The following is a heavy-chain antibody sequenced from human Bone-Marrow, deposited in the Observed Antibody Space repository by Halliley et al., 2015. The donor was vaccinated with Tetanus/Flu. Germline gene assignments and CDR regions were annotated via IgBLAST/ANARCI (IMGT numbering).Heavy chain of an antibody. Sequence: WVAVISFDERKTYYAESVRGRFAISRDNSQDTVHLQMSRLRVEDPALYYCASDRKGTVVPVLDSWGPGTLVIVSS. CDR3: ASDRKGTVVPVLDS. CDR2: ISFDERKT. V-gene: IGHV3-30*03. J-gene: IGHJ4*02. D-gene: IGHD2-15*01.